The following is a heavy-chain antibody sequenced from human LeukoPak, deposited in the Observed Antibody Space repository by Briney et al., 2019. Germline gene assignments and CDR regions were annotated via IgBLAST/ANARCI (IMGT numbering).Heavy chain of an antibody. CDR2: ISASYGNA. CDR1: GYTFTTYA. V-gene: IGHV1-18*01. Sequence: ASVNISCKASGYTFTTYAITWVRQAPGQGLEWMGWISASYGNANYAQKLQGRLTMTTDTSTSTAYMELRSLRSDDTAVYYCARTGPVGRYWGQGTLVTVSS. J-gene: IGHJ4*02. D-gene: IGHD3-10*01. CDR3: ARTGPVGRY.